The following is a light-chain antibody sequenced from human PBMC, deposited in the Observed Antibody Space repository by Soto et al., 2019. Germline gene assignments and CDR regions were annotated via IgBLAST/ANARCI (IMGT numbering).Light chain of an antibody. Sequence: DIQLTQSPSTLPAYVVDRGTITCRASQSISNWLAWYQQKTGTAPKLXIYHASTLESGVPSRFSGSGYGTEFTLTISSLQPDDFATYYCQQYNSYPWTFGQGTKVDIK. CDR1: QSISNW. V-gene: IGKV1-5*01. CDR3: QQYNSYPWT. CDR2: HAS. J-gene: IGKJ1*01.